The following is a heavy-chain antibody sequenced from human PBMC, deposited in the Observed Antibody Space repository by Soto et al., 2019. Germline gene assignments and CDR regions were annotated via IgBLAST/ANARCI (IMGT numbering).Heavy chain of an antibody. CDR2: IYWDDDK. V-gene: IGHV2-5*02. Sequence: QFTLKESGPPLVKPTQTLTLTCTFSGFSLSTSGVGVGWIRQPPGKALEWLALIYWDDDKRYSPSLKSRLTITKDTSKNQVVLTMTNMDPVDTATYYCAHKTMITFGGVIVTAFDIWGQGTMVTVSS. D-gene: IGHD3-16*02. J-gene: IGHJ3*02. CDR1: GFSLSTSGVG. CDR3: AHKTMITFGGVIVTAFDI.